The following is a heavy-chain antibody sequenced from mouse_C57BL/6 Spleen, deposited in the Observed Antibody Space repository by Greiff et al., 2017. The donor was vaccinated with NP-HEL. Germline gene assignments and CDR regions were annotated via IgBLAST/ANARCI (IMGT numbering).Heavy chain of an antibody. J-gene: IGHJ1*01. V-gene: IGHV1-54*01. D-gene: IGHD1-1*01. Sequence: QVQLQQSGAELVRPGTSVKLSCKASGYAFTNYLIEWVKQRPGQGLEWIGVINPGSGGTNYNEKFKGKATLTADKSSSTAYMQLSSLTSEDSAVYFCARQCITPGYFDVWGQGTTVTVSS. CDR1: GYAFTNYL. CDR3: ARQCITPGYFDV. CDR2: INPGSGGT.